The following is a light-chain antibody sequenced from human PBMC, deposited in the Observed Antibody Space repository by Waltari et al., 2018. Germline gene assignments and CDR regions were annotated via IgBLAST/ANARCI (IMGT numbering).Light chain of an antibody. J-gene: IGLJ2*01. CDR2: EVN. V-gene: IGLV2-14*01. CDR1: SSDVGGYNN. Sequence: QSALTQPASVSGSPGQSITISCTGTSSDVGGYNNVSWYQQHPGKAPKLIIYEVNNRPSGVSNRFSASKSGNTASLTISGLQAEDEADYYCSSYTSTSTLGLFGGGTKVTVL. CDR3: SSYTSTSTLGL.